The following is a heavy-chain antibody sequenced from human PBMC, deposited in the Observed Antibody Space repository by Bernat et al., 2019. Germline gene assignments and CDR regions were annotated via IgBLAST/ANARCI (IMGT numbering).Heavy chain of an antibody. CDR1: GFTFDDYA. J-gene: IGHJ4*02. V-gene: IGHV3-9*01. CDR3: AKEFYNIGKVAIDY. D-gene: IGHD5-24*01. Sequence: EVQLVEFGGGLVQPGGSLRLSCAASGFTFDDYAMHWVRQRPGKGLEWVSGISWNSGNIAYADSVKGRFTISRDNAKNSLYLQMNSLRAEDTALYYCAKEFYNIGKVAIDYWGQGTLVTVSS. CDR2: ISWNSGNI.